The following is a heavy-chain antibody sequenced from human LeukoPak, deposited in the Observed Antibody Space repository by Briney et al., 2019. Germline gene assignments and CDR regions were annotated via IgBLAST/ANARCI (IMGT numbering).Heavy chain of an antibody. D-gene: IGHD1-26*01. Sequence: GGSLRLSCAASGFTFSSYSMNWVRQAPGKGLEWVAFIRYDGSNKYYADSVKGRFTISRDNSKNTLYLQMNSLRAEDTAVYYCAKGGRGSYRGYYYYMDVWGKGTTVTISS. CDR1: GFTFSSYS. J-gene: IGHJ6*03. V-gene: IGHV3-30*02. CDR3: AKGGRGSYRGYYYYMDV. CDR2: IRYDGSNK.